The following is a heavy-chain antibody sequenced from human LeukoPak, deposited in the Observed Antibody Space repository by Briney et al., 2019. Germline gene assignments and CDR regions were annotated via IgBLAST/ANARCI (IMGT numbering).Heavy chain of an antibody. Sequence: LPGGSLRLSCAASGFTVSSNYMSWVRQAPGKGLEWVSFIYSGGSTYYADSVKGQFTISRDNSKNTLYLQMNSLRAEDTAVYYCARDDPGESIFSIDYWGQGALVTVSS. CDR1: GFTVSSNY. D-gene: IGHD3-10*01. CDR3: ARDDPGESIFSIDY. J-gene: IGHJ4*02. CDR2: IYSGGST. V-gene: IGHV3-53*01.